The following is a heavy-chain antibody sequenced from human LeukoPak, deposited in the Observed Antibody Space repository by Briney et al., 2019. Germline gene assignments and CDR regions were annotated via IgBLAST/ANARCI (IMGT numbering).Heavy chain of an antibody. CDR3: ARHRGSYYDGFDY. D-gene: IGHD1-26*01. V-gene: IGHV4-39*01. J-gene: IGHJ4*02. Sequence: PSETLSLTCTVSGGSISSSSYYWGWIRQPPGKGLEWIGSIYYSGSTYYNPSLKSRVTISVDTSKNQFSLKLSSVTAADTAVYYCARHRGSYYDGFDYWGQGTLVTVSS. CDR1: GGSISSSSYY. CDR2: IYYSGST.